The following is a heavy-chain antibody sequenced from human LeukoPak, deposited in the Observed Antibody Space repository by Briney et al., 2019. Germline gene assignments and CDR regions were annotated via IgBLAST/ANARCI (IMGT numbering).Heavy chain of an antibody. D-gene: IGHD3-9*01. V-gene: IGHV3-53*01. J-gene: IGHJ4*02. Sequence: PGGSLRLSCAASGFTVSSNYMTWVRQAPGKGLEWVSIIHDSGNTYYADSVKGRFTVTRDNSRNTVSLEMNSLRVDDTAVYYCVSHSDPLTGYSFDYWGQGTLVTVSS. CDR2: IHDSGNT. CDR3: VSHSDPLTGYSFDY. CDR1: GFTVSSNY.